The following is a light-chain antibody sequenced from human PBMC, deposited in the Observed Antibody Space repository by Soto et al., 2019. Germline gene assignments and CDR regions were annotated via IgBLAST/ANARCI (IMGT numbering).Light chain of an antibody. J-gene: IGLJ1*01. CDR1: SXNIGAGYD. CDR2: GNS. V-gene: IGLV1-40*01. Sequence: QSVLTQPPSVSGAPGQRVTIYCTGSSXNIGAGYDVHWYQQLPGTAPKLLIYGNSNRPSGVPDRFSGSKSGTSASLAITGLQAEDEADYYCQSYDSSLSEVFRTGTKVTVL. CDR3: QSYDSSLSEV.